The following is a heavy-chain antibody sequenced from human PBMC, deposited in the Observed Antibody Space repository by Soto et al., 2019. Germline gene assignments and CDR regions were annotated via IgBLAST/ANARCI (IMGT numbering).Heavy chain of an antibody. CDR3: ARETSSSWYEENWFDP. J-gene: IGHJ5*02. Sequence: GGSLRLSCAASGFTFSSYAMHWVRQAPGKGLEWVAVISYDGSNKYYADSVKGRFTISRDNSKNTLYLQMNSLRAEDTAVYYCARETSSSWYEENWFDPWGQGTLVTVSS. CDR1: GFTFSSYA. D-gene: IGHD6-13*01. V-gene: IGHV3-30-3*01. CDR2: ISYDGSNK.